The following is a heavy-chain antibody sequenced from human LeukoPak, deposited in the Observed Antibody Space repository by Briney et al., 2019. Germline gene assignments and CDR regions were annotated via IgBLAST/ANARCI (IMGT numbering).Heavy chain of an antibody. Sequence: GGSLRLSCAASGFTLSSYSMNWVRQAPGKGLEWVSSISSSSSYIYDADSVKGRFTISRDNAKNSLFLQMNSLRAEDTAVYFCAKSTRAVMAMMDVWGKGTTVTVSS. CDR1: GFTLSSYS. CDR2: ISSSSSYI. J-gene: IGHJ6*04. CDR3: AKSTRAVMAMMDV. V-gene: IGHV3-21*01. D-gene: IGHD3-16*01.